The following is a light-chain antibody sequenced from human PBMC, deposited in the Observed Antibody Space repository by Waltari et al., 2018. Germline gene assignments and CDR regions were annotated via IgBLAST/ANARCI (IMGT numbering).Light chain of an antibody. CDR3: VAWDDSLSVVV. V-gene: IGLV1-47*01. CDR2: RNN. CDR1: STHLGSTY. Sequence: QSVLPPPPSASGTLGQRVTITCSGSSTHLGSTYVYWYQQPPGTPPKHLAYRNNQPPYGLPDRFSDSNTGTSGSLAICGLRAEDEDYYYSVAWDDSLSVVVFGGGTKLTVL. J-gene: IGLJ2*01.